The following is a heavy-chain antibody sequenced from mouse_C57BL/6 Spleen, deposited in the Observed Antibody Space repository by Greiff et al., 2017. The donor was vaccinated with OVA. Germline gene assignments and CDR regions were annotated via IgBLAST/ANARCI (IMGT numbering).Heavy chain of an antibody. Sequence: EVKVVESGEGLVKPGGSLKLSCAASGFTFSSYAMSWVRQTPEKRLEWVAYISSGGDYIYYADTVKGRFTISRDNARNTLYLQMSSLKSEDTARYYCTREELGQEYFDVWGTGTTVTVSS. CDR3: TREELGQEYFDV. J-gene: IGHJ1*03. V-gene: IGHV5-9-1*02. CDR2: ISSGGDYI. CDR1: GFTFSSYA. D-gene: IGHD4-1*01.